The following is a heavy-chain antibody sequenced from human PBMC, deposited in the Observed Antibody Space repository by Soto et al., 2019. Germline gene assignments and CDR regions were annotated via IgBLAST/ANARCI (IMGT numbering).Heavy chain of an antibody. J-gene: IGHJ6*03. Sequence: GGSLRLSCVASGFTFSDYYMSWIRQAPGKGLEWVSYISSSGSTIYYADSVKGRFTISRDNAKNSLYLQMNSLRAEDTAVYYCARGPAAAANYYYYMDVCGKGTTVTVSS. D-gene: IGHD6-13*01. CDR3: ARGPAAAANYYYYMDV. V-gene: IGHV3-11*01. CDR2: ISSSGSTI. CDR1: GFTFSDYY.